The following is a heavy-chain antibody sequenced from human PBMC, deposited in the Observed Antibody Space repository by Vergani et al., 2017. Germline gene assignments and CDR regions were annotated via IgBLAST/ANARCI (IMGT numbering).Heavy chain of an antibody. Sequence: QVQLQQWGAGVVKPSGTLSLTCAVFGESFSSFYWSWIRQPPGKGLEWIGEINNDGHTNYNPSLESRVTVSRDTAKNQFSLNLMSVTAADTAMYYCAVRPRVNLGGGEIVTKRTFDDWSQGSLVTVSS. D-gene: IGHD3-10*01. CDR2: INNDGHT. CDR1: GESFSSFY. CDR3: AVRPRVNLGGGEIVTKRTFDD. V-gene: IGHV4-34*02. J-gene: IGHJ4*02.